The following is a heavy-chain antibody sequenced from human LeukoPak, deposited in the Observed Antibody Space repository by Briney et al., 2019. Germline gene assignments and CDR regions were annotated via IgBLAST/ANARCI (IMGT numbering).Heavy chain of an antibody. D-gene: IGHD1/OR15-1a*01. CDR2: ISSSSSYI. V-gene: IGHV3-21*04. J-gene: IGHJ3*02. CDR1: GFTFSSYS. Sequence: PGGSLRLSCAASGFTFSSYSMNWVRQAPGKGLEWVSSISSSSSYIYYADSVKGRFTISRDNSKNTLYLQMNSLRAEDTAVYYCAKEHIRPIWAHPTGSFDIWGQGTMVTVSS. CDR3: AKEHIRPIWAHPTGSFDI.